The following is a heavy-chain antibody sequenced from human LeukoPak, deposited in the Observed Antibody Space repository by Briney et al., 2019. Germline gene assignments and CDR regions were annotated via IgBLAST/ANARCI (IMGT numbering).Heavy chain of an antibody. V-gene: IGHV4-59*01. CDR3: ARDQGQNGRFDY. CDR2: IYYSGST. Sequence: SETLSLTCTVSGGSISSYYWSWTRQPPGKGLEWIGYIYYSGSTNYNPSLKSRVTISVDTSKNQFSLKLSSVTAADTAVYYCARDQGQNGRFDYWGREPWSPSPQ. CDR1: GGSISSYY. J-gene: IGHJ4*02. D-gene: IGHD2-8*01.